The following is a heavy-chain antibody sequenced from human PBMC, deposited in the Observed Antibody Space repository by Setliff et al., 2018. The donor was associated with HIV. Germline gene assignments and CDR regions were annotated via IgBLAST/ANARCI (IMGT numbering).Heavy chain of an antibody. CDR3: ARPSYNFWGGPDS. V-gene: IGHV4-39*02. CDR2: IYNSAST. J-gene: IGHJ4*02. CDR1: GASINSGYDY. D-gene: IGHD3-3*01. Sequence: PSETLSLTCTVSGASINSGYDYWVWIRQPPGKGLQWIGSIYNSASTYYSPSLKRRVIMSVDTSKNRFSLRLSSVSAADTAVYYCARPSYNFWGGPDSWGQGTLVTVSS.